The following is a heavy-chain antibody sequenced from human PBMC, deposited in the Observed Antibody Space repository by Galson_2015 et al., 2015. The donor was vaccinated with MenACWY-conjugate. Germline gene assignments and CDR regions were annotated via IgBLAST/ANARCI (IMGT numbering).Heavy chain of an antibody. CDR2: ISSKSSSTI. D-gene: IGHD3-10*01. V-gene: IGHV3-48*04. J-gene: IGHJ4*02. CDR3: ARGRSGEGAAFDY. CDR1: GFTFSSYS. Sequence: SPRLSCAASGFTFSSYSMNWVRQAPGKGLEWVSYISSKSSSTIYYADSVKGRFTISRDNAMNSLSLQMDSLRAEDTAVFYCARGRSGEGAAFDYWGQGILVTVSS.